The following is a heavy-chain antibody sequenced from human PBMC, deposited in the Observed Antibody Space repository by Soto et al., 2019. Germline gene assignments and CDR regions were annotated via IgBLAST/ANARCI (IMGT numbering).Heavy chain of an antibody. CDR1: GFTFSSYA. D-gene: IGHD3-9*01. CDR3: AKDAVLRYFESDPDYYYYYMDV. J-gene: IGHJ6*03. Sequence: GGSLRLSCAASGFTFSSYAMSWVRQAPGKGLEWVSAISGSGGSTYYADSVKGRFTISRDNSKNTLYLQMNSLRAEDTAVYYCAKDAVLRYFESDPDYYYYYMDVWGKGTTVTVSS. CDR2: ISGSGGST. V-gene: IGHV3-23*01.